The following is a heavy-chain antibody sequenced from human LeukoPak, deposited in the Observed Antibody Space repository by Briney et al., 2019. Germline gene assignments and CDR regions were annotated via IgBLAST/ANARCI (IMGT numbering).Heavy chain of an antibody. V-gene: IGHV1-46*01. D-gene: IGHD5-24*01. CDR2: INPSGGST. J-gene: IGHJ4*02. CDR1: GYTFTSYY. Sequence: ASVKVSCKASGYTFTSYYMHWVRQAPGQGLEWMGIINPSGGSTSYAQKFQGRVTMTRDTSTSTVYMELSSLRSEDTAVYYCAIQSRDGYNPPETFDYWGQGTLVTVSS. CDR3: AIQSRDGYNPPETFDY.